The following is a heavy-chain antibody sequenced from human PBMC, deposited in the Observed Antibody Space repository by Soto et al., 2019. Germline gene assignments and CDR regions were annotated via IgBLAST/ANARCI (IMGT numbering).Heavy chain of an antibody. CDR3: ARRDQIASCSSMDG. Sequence: EVQLVESGGGLVQPGGSLRLSCAASAFTFSSYWMNWVRQAPGKGPVWVSRINSDGSITGYADSVKGRFTISRDNAKHMRNLQMNRLSAVDAPVYYCARRDQIASCSSMDGWGHGPAVNVSP. CDR1: AFTFSSYW. J-gene: IGHJ6*01. CDR2: INSDGSIT. V-gene: IGHV3-74*01. D-gene: IGHD2-21*01.